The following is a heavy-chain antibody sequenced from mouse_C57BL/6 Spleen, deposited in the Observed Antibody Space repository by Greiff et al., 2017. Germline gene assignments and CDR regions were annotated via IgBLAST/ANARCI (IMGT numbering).Heavy chain of an antibody. J-gene: IGHJ4*01. CDR2: INPNYGTT. Sequence: VKQSNGKSLEWIGVINPNYGTTSYNQKFKGKATLTVDQSSSTAYMQLNSLTSEDSAVYYCARSHNYAMDYWGQGTSVTVSS. CDR3: ARSHNYAMDY. V-gene: IGHV1-39*01.